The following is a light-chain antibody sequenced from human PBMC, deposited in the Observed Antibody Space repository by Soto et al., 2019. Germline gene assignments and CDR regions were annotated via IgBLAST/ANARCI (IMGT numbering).Light chain of an antibody. CDR1: ENIGAW. Sequence: IQMTQSPSTLSASLVDRVTITRRASENIGAWLAWYQQKPGKAPKLLIYKASSLESGVPSRFSGGGSGTEFTLTISSLQPDDFATYYCQQYHIYSWTFGQGTKVDIK. J-gene: IGKJ1*01. V-gene: IGKV1-5*03. CDR2: KAS. CDR3: QQYHIYSWT.